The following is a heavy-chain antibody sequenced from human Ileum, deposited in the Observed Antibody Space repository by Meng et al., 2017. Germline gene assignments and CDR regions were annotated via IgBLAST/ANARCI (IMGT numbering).Heavy chain of an antibody. D-gene: IGHD3-9*01. CDR2: IHPGGST. V-gene: IGHV4-34*01. CDR1: DGSLGGYY. Sequence: QVQLRQWCAGLLKPSETLSLTCAVYDGSLGGYYLSWIRQPPRKGLEWVGEIHPGGSTSYNPSLQSRVTIAVDTSKNQFSVTLSSVSAADTAVYYCATGVDWAKSGNIWGQGTLVTVSS. CDR3: ATGVDWAKSGNI. J-gene: IGHJ4*02.